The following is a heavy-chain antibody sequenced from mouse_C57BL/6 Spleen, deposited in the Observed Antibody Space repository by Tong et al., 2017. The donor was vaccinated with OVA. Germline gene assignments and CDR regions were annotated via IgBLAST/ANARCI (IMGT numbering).Heavy chain of an antibody. CDR2: ISNGGGST. V-gene: IGHV5-12*03. CDR3: ARSRDWFAY. J-gene: IGHJ3*01. CDR1: GFTFSDYY. Sequence: EVQLQESGGGLVQPGGSLKLSCAASGFTFSDYYMYWVRQTPEKRLEWVAYISNGGGSTYYPDTVKGRFTISRDNAKNTLFLQMTSLRSEDTAMYYCARSRDWFAYWGQGTLVTVSA.